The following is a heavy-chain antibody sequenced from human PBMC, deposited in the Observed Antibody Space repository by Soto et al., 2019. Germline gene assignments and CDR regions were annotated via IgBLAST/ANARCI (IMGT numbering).Heavy chain of an antibody. CDR1: GYSFTSYW. D-gene: IGHD3-22*01. CDR3: ARQPVITAYYYYGMDV. CDR2: IYPGDSDT. J-gene: IGHJ6*02. V-gene: IGHV5-51*01. Sequence: GESLKISCKGSGYSFTSYWIGWVRQMHGKGLEWMGIIYPGDSDTRYSPSFQGQVTSSADKSISTAYLQWSSLKASDTAMYYCARQPVITAYYYYGMDVWGQGTTVTVS.